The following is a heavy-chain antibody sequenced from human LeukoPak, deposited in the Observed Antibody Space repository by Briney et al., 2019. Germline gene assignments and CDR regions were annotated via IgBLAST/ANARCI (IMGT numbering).Heavy chain of an antibody. CDR3: ARQVVAAGFDD. CDR2: IIPIFDSP. D-gene: IGHD6-25*01. V-gene: IGHV1-69*05. Sequence: SVKVSCKAYGGTFRDYALSWVRLAPGQGLEWMGGIIPIFDSPTYSQNFQDRVTKTIDESTDTAYLELRSLTSDDTAIYYCARQVVAAGFDDWGQGTLVTVSS. CDR1: GGTFRDYA. J-gene: IGHJ4*02.